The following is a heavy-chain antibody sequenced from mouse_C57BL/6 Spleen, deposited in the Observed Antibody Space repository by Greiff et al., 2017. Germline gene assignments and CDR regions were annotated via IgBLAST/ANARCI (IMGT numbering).Heavy chain of an antibody. CDR1: GYSITSGYY. V-gene: IGHV3-6*01. CDR3: ARAAMITTGCAY. D-gene: IGHD2-4*01. Sequence: EVQLQESGSGLVKPSQSLSLTCSVTGYSITSGYYWNWIRQFPGNKLEWMGYISYDGSNNYNPSLKNRISITRDTSKNQFFLKLNSVTTEDTATYYCARAAMITTGCAYWGQGTLVTVSA. CDR2: ISYDGSN. J-gene: IGHJ3*01.